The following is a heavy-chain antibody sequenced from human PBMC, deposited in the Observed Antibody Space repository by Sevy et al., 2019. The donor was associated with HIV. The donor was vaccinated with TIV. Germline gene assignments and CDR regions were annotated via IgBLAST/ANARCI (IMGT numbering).Heavy chain of an antibody. Sequence: SETLSLNCTVSGGSMRDYYWSWIRQSPGKGLEWIGYMHHSGRIDYDPSLKSRVTISMDTSKSHFSLNVRSVTAADTDRLNSPPALMVRLNVVLDQAHTHLSLSLRSVSAADTVVLFWARVQRKYFVFWFGFGYVDAWGKGPHLTVS. CDR3: PPALMVRLNVVLDQAHTHLSLSLRSVSAADTVVLFWARVQRKYFVFWFGFGYVDA. CDR2: MHHSGRI. D-gene: IGHD2-8*02. V-gene: IGHV4-59*01. CDR1: GGSMRDYY. J-gene: IGHJ5*02.